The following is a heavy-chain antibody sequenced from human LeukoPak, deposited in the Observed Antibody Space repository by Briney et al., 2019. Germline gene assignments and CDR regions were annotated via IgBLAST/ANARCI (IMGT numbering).Heavy chain of an antibody. V-gene: IGHV1-69*13. Sequence: ASVKVSCKASGGTFSSYAISWVRQAPGQGLEWMGGIIPIFGTANYAQKFQGRVTITADESTSTAYMELSSLRSEDTAVYYCARGGHYDFWSAFDYWGQGTLVTVSS. CDR2: IIPIFGTA. CDR1: GGTFSSYA. CDR3: ARGGHYDFWSAFDY. J-gene: IGHJ4*02. D-gene: IGHD3-3*01.